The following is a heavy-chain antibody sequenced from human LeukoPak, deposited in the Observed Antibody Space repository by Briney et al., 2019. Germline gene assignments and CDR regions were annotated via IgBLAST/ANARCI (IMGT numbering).Heavy chain of an antibody. CDR2: ISWNGGSI. V-gene: IGHV3-9*03. CDR3: AKDISKEVGAFDI. J-gene: IGHJ3*02. CDR1: GFTFDDYA. Sequence: GGSLRLSCAASGFTFDDYAMHWVRQAPGKGLEWVSGISWNGGSIGYADSVKGRFTISRDNAKNSLYLQMNSLRAEDMALYYCAKDISKEVGAFDIWGQGTMVTVSS.